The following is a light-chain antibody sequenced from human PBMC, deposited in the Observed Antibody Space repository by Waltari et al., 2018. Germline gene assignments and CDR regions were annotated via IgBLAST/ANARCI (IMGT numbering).Light chain of an antibody. CDR1: QSVSSN. J-gene: IGKJ2*01. V-gene: IGKV3-15*01. Sequence: EIVMTQSPATLSVSPGERATLSCRASQSVSSNLALYQQQPGQAPRLLIYGASTRATGIPARFSGSGSGTAFTLTISSLQSEDFAVYYCQQYNNWPPYTFGQGTKLEIK. CDR3: QQYNNWPPYT. CDR2: GAS.